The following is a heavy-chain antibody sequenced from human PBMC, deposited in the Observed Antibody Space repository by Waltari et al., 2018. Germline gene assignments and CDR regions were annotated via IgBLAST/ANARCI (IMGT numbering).Heavy chain of an antibody. J-gene: IGHJ4*02. CDR2: TYYRSKCYK. D-gene: IGHD4-17*01. CDR1: GDSVSSNSAA. Sequence: QVQLQQSGPGLVKPSQTLSLTCAISGDSVSSNSAAWNWIRQSPSRGLEWLGRTYYRSKCYKDYAVSVKSRITINPDTSKNQFSLQLNSVTPEDTAVYYCARVTPAPDYGEPTFDYWGQGTLVTVSS. CDR3: ARVTPAPDYGEPTFDY. V-gene: IGHV6-1*01.